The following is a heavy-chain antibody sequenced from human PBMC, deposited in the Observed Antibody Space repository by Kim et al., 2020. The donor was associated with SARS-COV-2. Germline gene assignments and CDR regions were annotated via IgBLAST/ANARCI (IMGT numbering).Heavy chain of an antibody. CDR2: T. CDR3: ARAYSGSLLVDY. J-gene: IGHJ4*02. D-gene: IGHD1-26*01. Sequence: TNYNPSLKSRVSISVDTSKNRFSRKLTSVTAADTAVYYCARAYSGSLLVDYWGQGTLVTVSS. V-gene: IGHV4-34*01.